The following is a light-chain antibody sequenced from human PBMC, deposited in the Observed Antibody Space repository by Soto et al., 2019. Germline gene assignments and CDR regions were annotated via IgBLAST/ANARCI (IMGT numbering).Light chain of an antibody. CDR3: HQYGSSPAT. CDR2: GAS. Sequence: EIVLTQSPGTLSLSPGERATLPCRASQSVSSSFLAWYQQKPGQAPRLLIYGASSRATGISDRFSGSGSGTDFTLTISRLEPEDFAVYYCHQYGSSPATFGQGTKVDIK. V-gene: IGKV3-20*01. J-gene: IGKJ1*01. CDR1: QSVSSSF.